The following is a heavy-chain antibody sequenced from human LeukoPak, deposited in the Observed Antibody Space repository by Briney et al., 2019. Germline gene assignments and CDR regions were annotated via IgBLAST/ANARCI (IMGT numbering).Heavy chain of an antibody. V-gene: IGHV5-51*01. CDR1: GYSFTRYW. CDR3: ARLTEVGALDY. D-gene: IGHD1-26*01. Sequence: GESLKISCQRSGYSFTRYWSGWVRQMPGKGLEWMGIIYPGDSDTRYSPSFQGQVTISADKSISTAYLQWSSLKASDTAMYYCARLTEVGALDYWGQGTLVTVSS. CDR2: IYPGDSDT. J-gene: IGHJ4*02.